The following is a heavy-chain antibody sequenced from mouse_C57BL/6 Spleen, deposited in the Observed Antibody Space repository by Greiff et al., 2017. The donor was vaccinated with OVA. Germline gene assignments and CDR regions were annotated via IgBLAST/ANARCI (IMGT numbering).Heavy chain of an antibody. CDR3: ARHCGTYFQY. V-gene: IGHV5-17*01. CDR2: ISSGSSTI. Sequence: EVKLMESGGGLVKPGGSLKLSCAASGFTFSDYGLHWVRQAPEKGLEWVAYISSGSSTIYYADTVKGRFTISRDNAKNTLFLQMTSLRSEDTPMYCCARHCGTYFQYWRRGTTLTVS. D-gene: IGHD3-3*01. J-gene: IGHJ2*01. CDR1: GFTFSDYG.